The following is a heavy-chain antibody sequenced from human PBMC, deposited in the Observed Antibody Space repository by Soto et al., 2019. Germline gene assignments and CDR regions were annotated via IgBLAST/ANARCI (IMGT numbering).Heavy chain of an antibody. CDR3: ARDDGPGRYFDGNFDY. V-gene: IGHV3-7*01. D-gene: IGHD3-9*01. Sequence: GGSLRLSCAASGFTFSSYWMSWVRQAPGKGLEWVANIKQDGSEKYYVDSVKGRFTISRDNAKNSLYLQMNSLRAEDTAVYYCARDDGPGRYFDGNFDYWGQGTLVTVSS. J-gene: IGHJ4*02. CDR1: GFTFSSYW. CDR2: IKQDGSEK.